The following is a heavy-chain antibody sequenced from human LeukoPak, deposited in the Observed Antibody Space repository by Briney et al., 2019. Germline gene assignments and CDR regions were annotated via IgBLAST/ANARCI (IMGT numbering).Heavy chain of an antibody. Sequence: EASVEVSCKASGYTFTNYDINWVRQATGQGLEWMGWMNPNSGNTGYAQKFQGRVTITRNTSISTAYMELSSLRSEDTAVYYCARVMDTAVVGFDYWGQGTLVTVSS. CDR3: ARVMDTAVVGFDY. V-gene: IGHV1-8*03. CDR1: GYTFTNYD. CDR2: MNPNSGNT. D-gene: IGHD5-18*01. J-gene: IGHJ4*02.